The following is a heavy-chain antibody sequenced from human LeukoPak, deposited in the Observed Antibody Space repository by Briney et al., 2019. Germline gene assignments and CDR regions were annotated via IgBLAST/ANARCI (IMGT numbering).Heavy chain of an antibody. J-gene: IGHJ3*02. CDR1: GSSITTYY. CDR3: ATTRGYSTNDAFDI. V-gene: IGHV4-59*01. Sequence: SETLSLTCSVSGSSITTYYWIWIRQSPGKGLEWIGYMYHTGTSDYNPSLQSRVTISLDTPSNKVSLTLTSVTAADTAVYYCATTRGYSTNDAFDIWGQGTRVIVSS. CDR2: MYHTGTS. D-gene: IGHD5-18*01.